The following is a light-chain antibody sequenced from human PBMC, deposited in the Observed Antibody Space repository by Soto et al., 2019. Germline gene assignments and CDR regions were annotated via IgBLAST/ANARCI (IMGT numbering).Light chain of an antibody. CDR2: RNS. Sequence: QSVLTQPPSASGTPGQRVTISCSGSSSNIGSNYVFWYQQLPGTAPKVLMYRNSQRPSGVPDRFSGSKSGTSASLAISGLRSEDEADYYCVSWDDSLSGFVVFGGGTKLTVL. V-gene: IGLV1-47*01. CDR1: SSNIGSNY. CDR3: VSWDDSLSGFVV. J-gene: IGLJ2*01.